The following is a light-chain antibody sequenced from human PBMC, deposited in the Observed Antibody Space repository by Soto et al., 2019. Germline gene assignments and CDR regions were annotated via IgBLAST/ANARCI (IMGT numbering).Light chain of an antibody. CDR2: GAS. CDR3: QQYKTYWT. CDR1: ESISTW. V-gene: IGKV1-5*01. Sequence: DIQMTQSPSTLSASVGDRVTITCRASESISTWLAWYQQKQGKAPKLLMHGASRLESGVPSRFSGSGSGTEFTLTISSLQPDDFGTYYCQQYKTYWTFGQGTRLEIK. J-gene: IGKJ5*01.